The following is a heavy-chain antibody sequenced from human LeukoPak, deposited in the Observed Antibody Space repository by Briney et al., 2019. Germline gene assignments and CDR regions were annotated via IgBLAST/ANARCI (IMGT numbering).Heavy chain of an antibody. V-gene: IGHV4-59*01. Sequence: SETLSLTCTVSGGSISSYYWSWIRQPPGKGLEWIGYIYYSGSTNYNPSLKSRVTISVDTSKNQFSLKLSSVTAADTAVYYCARDLFLAYFRSWYKGEYYFDYWGQGTLATVSS. CDR3: ARDLFLAYFRSWYKGEYYFDY. J-gene: IGHJ4*02. CDR2: IYYSGST. D-gene: IGHD6-13*01. CDR1: GGSISSYY.